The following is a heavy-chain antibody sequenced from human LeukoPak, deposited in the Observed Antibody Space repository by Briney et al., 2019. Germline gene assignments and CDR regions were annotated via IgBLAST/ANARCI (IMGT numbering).Heavy chain of an antibody. D-gene: IGHD1-26*01. CDR2: ILPVLGTP. Sequence: SVKVSCKPSGGTFNYAISWVRQAPGQGLEWMGGILPVLGTPHYAQKFQGRVTVTTDEVTTTAYMELSSLRSEDTAVYDCARGYSGNFFGFDLWGQGTLSPSP. V-gene: IGHV1-69*05. J-gene: IGHJ4*02. CDR1: GGTFNYA. CDR3: ARGYSGNFFGFDL.